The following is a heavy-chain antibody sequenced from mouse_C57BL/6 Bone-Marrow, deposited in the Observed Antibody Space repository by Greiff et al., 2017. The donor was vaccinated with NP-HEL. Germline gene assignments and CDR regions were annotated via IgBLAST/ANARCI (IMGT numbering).Heavy chain of an antibody. CDR2: INYGGGN. CDR1: GYSVTSGYY. D-gene: IGHD1-1*01. CDR3: AREGGYYGSPFAY. J-gene: IGHJ3*01. Sequence: DVQLQESGPGLVKPSQSLSLTCSVTGYSVTSGYYWTWIRQFPGNKLEWMGYINYGGGNNYNPSLKDRISITRDTSKNQFFLKLNSVTTEDTATYYCAREGGYYGSPFAYWGQGTLVTVSA. V-gene: IGHV3-6*01.